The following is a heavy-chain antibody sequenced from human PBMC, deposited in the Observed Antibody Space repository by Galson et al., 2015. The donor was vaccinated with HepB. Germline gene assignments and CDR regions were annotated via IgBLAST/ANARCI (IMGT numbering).Heavy chain of an antibody. CDR2: IYSGGST. CDR3: AKAIASKGAPYRY. D-gene: IGHD6-6*01. J-gene: IGHJ4*02. V-gene: IGHV3-53*01. CDR1: GFTVSSNY. Sequence: SLRLSCAASGFTVSSNYMSWVRQAPGKGLEWVSVIYSGGSTYYADSVKGRFTISRDNSKNTLYLQMNSLRAEDTAVYYCAKAIASKGAPYRYWGQGTPVTVSS.